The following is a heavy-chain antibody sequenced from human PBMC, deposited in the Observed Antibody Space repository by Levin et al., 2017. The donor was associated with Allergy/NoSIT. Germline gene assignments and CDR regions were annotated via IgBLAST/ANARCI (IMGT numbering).Heavy chain of an antibody. J-gene: IGHJ3*02. V-gene: IGHV1-3*01. CDR3: ARDRRSGNTDGFDI. Sequence: ASVKVSCKASGFPLTAHWVRQAPGQRLEWMGWINAGDGSTRYSQKLQGRVTFTGDSFASTVYMELSSLTSEDTAVYYCARDRRSGNTDGFDIWGQGTMVTVSS. D-gene: IGHD1-26*01. CDR1: GFPLTA. CDR2: INAGDGST.